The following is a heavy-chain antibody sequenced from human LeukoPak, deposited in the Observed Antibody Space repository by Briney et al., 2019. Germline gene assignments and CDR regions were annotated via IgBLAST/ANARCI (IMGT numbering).Heavy chain of an antibody. CDR3: ATVLGRAGATYY. CDR1: GYTLTELS. D-gene: IGHD1-26*01. Sequence: ASVKVSCKVSGYTLTELSVHWVRQAPGKGLEWMGGFDPEDGETIYAQKFQGRVTMTEDTSTDTAYTELSSLRSEDTAVYYCATVLGRAGATYYWGQGTLVTVSS. V-gene: IGHV1-24*01. J-gene: IGHJ4*02. CDR2: FDPEDGET.